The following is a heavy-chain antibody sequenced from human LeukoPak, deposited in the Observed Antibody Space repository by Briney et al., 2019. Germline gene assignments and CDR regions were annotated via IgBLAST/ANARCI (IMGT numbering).Heavy chain of an antibody. V-gene: IGHV3-49*04. J-gene: IGHJ4*02. CDR2: TRSKAYGGTT. CDR1: GFTFGDYA. CDR3: TRMTTVKGDQYYFDY. Sequence: GGSLRLSCTASGFTFGDYAMSWVRQAPGEGMEWAGFTRSKAYGGTTEYAASVKGRFTTSRDDSKSIAYLQMNSLKTEDTAVYYCTRMTTVKGDQYYFDYWGQGTLVTVSS. D-gene: IGHD4-17*01.